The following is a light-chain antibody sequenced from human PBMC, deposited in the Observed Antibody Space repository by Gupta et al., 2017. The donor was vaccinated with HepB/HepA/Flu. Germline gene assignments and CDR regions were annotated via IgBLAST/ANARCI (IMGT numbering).Light chain of an antibody. CDR1: QSVGNS. V-gene: IGKV3-11*01. Sequence: EAVLTQSPATLSLSPGERATLSCRASQSVGNSLAWYQHKPGQSPRLLIYDASTRATGIPARFSGGGSGTDFTLTITSLQPEDFAVYYCQQRSNWLRSFGPGTKVEIK. CDR3: QQRSNWLRS. CDR2: DAS. J-gene: IGKJ2*03.